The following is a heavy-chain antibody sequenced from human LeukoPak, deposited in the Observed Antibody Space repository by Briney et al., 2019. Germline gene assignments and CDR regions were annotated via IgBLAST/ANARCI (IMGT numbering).Heavy chain of an antibody. D-gene: IGHD1-26*01. CDR2: INSDGSST. Sequence: GGSLRLSCAASGFTFSSYWMHWVRQAPGKGLVWVSRINSDGSSTSYADSVKGRFTISRDNAKNTLYLQMNSLRAEDTAVYYCASGSYSRPFDYWGQGTLVTVSS. J-gene: IGHJ4*02. CDR3: ASGSYSRPFDY. V-gene: IGHV3-74*01. CDR1: GFTFSSYW.